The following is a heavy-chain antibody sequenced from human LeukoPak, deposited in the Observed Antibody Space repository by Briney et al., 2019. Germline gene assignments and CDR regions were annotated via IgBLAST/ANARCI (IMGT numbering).Heavy chain of an antibody. Sequence: AETLSLTCTVSGGSISSRSYYWGWIRQPPGKGLEWIGSIYYSGSTYYNPSLKSRVTISLHTSKNQFSLKLSSVTVADTDVYYCASTSRDGYNFWGQGTLVTVSS. D-gene: IGHD5-24*01. CDR3: ASTSRDGYNF. J-gene: IGHJ4*02. V-gene: IGHV4-39*07. CDR1: GGSISSRSYY. CDR2: IYYSGST.